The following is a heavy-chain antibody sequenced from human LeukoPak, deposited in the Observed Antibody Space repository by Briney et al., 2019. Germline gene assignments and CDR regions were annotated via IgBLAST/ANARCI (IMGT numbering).Heavy chain of an antibody. J-gene: IGHJ6*04. D-gene: IGHD5-18*01. V-gene: IGHV3-7*01. CDR2: IKQDGSEK. CDR3: ARDGDTSGMDV. CDR1: GFTFSSYW. Sequence: PGGSLRLSCAASGFTFSSYWMSWVRQAPGKGLEWVANIKQDGSEKYYVDSVKGRFTIFRDNAKNSLYLQLNSLRAEDTAAYYCARDGDTSGMDVWGKGTTVTVSS.